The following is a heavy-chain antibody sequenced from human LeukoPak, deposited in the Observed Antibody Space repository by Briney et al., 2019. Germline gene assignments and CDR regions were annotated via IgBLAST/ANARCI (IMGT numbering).Heavy chain of an antibody. J-gene: IGHJ4*02. V-gene: IGHV3-30-3*01. CDR1: GFTFSSYW. D-gene: IGHD3-3*01. CDR2: ISYDGSNT. CDR3: ARCRDYNFWSGSAVDY. Sequence: GGSLRLSCVASGFTFSSYWMHWVRQAPGKGLEWVAVISYDGSNTDYADSVKGRFTISRDNSKNALYLQMNSLRAEDTAVYYCARCRDYNFWSGSAVDYWGQGTLVTVSS.